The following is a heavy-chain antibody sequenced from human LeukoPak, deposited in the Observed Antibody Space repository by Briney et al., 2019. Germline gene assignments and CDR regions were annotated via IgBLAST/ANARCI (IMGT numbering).Heavy chain of an antibody. CDR3: ARELSGRFDC. Sequence: GGSLRLSCAASGVTFSSYWMHWVRHVPRKGLVWVSRINSYGSSTTYADSVRGRFTISRDNSKNTLYLQMSSLSAEHTAVYYCARELSGRFDCWGQGSLVT. J-gene: IGHJ4*02. V-gene: IGHV3-74*01. D-gene: IGHD3-10*01. CDR1: GVTFSSYW. CDR2: INSYGSST.